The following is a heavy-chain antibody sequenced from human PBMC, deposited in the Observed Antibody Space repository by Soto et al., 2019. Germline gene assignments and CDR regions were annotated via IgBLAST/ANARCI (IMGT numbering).Heavy chain of an antibody. CDR2: MNPNSGNT. D-gene: IGHD5-12*01. V-gene: IGHV1-8*01. J-gene: IGHJ6*03. Sequence: ASVKVSCKASGYTFTSYDINWVRQATGQGLELIGWMNPNSGNTGYAQKFQGRVTMTRNTSISTSYMELSSLRSEDTAVYYCARGLGGYDLYYYYYYMDVWGKGTTVTVSS. CDR3: ARGLGGYDLYYYYYYMDV. CDR1: GYTFTSYD.